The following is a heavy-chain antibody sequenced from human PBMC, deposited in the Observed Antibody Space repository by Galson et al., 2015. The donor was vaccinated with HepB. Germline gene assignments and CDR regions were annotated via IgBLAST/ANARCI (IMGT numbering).Heavy chain of an antibody. CDR2: ISYDGSNK. V-gene: IGHV3-30-3*01. D-gene: IGHD6-6*01. J-gene: IGHJ6*02. CDR3: ARGWGSSSWYYYYYYGMDV. CDR1: GFTFSSYA. Sequence: SLRLSCAASGFTFSSYAMHWVRQAPGKGLEWVAVISYDGSNKYYADSVKGRFTISRDNSKNTLYLQMNSLRAEDTAVYYCARGWGSSSWYYYYYYGMDVWGQGTTVTVSS.